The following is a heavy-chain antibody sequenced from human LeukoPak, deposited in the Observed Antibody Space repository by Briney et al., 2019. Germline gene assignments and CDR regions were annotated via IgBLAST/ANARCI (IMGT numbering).Heavy chain of an antibody. D-gene: IGHD1-26*01. CDR3: AKVSGGSFPLRYMDV. Sequence: PGGSLRLSCAASGFTFSNYAMHWARQAPGKGLEWVTLISYDGSSQYYADSVEGRFTISRDNSKNTLYLQMNSLRAEDTAVYYCAKVSGGSFPLRYMDVWGKGTTVTISS. J-gene: IGHJ6*03. CDR1: GFTFSNYA. V-gene: IGHV3-30*02. CDR2: ISYDGSSQ.